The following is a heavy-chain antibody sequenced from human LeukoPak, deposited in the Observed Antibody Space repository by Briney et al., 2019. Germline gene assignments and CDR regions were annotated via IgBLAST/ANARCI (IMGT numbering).Heavy chain of an antibody. CDR3: AKTDGYTYGKLHY. Sequence: GGSLRLSCAASGFSFDDHDMHWVRQAPGKGLEWVSGISWNSDIIDYADSVKGRFTLSRDNSKNTLHLQMDSLTTEDTAMYYCAKTDGYTYGKLHYWGQGTLVTVSS. V-gene: IGHV3-9*01. D-gene: IGHD5-18*01. CDR2: ISWNSDII. CDR1: GFSFDDHD. J-gene: IGHJ4*02.